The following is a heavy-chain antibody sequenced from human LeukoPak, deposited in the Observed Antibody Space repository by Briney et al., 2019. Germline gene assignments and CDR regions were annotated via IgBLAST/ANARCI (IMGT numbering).Heavy chain of an antibody. Sequence: SVKVSCKASGGTFSSYAISWVRQAPGQGLEWMGRIIPIFGTANYAQKFQGRVTITTDESTSTAYMELSSLRSEDTAVYYCARRGVLRYFDWLENYYFDYWGQGTLVTVSS. CDR1: GGTFSSYA. CDR3: ARRGVLRYFDWLENYYFDY. J-gene: IGHJ4*02. CDR2: IIPIFGTA. V-gene: IGHV1-69*05. D-gene: IGHD3-9*01.